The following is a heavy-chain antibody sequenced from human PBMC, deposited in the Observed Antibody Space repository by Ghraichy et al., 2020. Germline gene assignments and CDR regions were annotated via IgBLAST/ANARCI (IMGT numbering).Heavy chain of an antibody. V-gene: IGHV4-34*01. Sequence: SETLSLTCAVYGGSFSGYYWSWIRQPPGKGLEWIGEINHSGSTNYNPSLKSRVTISVDTSKNQFSLKLSSVTAADTAVYYCARARAAGTTPSLDYWGQGTLVTVSS. CDR1: GGSFSGYY. J-gene: IGHJ4*02. D-gene: IGHD6-13*01. CDR3: ARARAAGTTPSLDY. CDR2: INHSGST.